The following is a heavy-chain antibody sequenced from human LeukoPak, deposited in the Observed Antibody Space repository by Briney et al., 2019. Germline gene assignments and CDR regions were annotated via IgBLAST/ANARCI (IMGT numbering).Heavy chain of an antibody. V-gene: IGHV3-30*09. CDR1: SFAFSSYS. D-gene: IGHD6-13*01. CDR2: ISSRGTIT. CDR3: ARDGDIADAIYFDY. J-gene: IGHJ4*02. Sequence: GGSLRLSCAASSFAFSSYSMHWVRQAPGKGLEWVAVISSRGTITYYADSVKGRVAISRDNSKNTLYLQMNSLRAEDTAVYYCARDGDIADAIYFDYWGQGTLVSVSS.